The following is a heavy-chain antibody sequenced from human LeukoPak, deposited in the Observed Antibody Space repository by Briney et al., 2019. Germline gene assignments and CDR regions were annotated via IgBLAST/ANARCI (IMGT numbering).Heavy chain of an antibody. Sequence: SETLSLTCTVSGGSISSYYWSWIRQPPGKGLEWIGYIYYSGSTNYNPSLKSRVTISVDTSKNQFSLKLSSVTAADTAVYYCARGPRRGAGLFQHWCQGTLVTVSS. J-gene: IGHJ1*01. CDR2: IYYSGST. CDR3: ARGPRRGAGLFQH. V-gene: IGHV4-59*08. D-gene: IGHD1-26*01. CDR1: GGSISSYY.